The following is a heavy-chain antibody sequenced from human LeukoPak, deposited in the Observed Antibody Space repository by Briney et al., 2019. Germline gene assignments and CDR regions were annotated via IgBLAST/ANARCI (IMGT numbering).Heavy chain of an antibody. J-gene: IGHJ4*02. D-gene: IGHD3-22*01. CDR3: ARGTIYYYDSSGYYPFDY. CDR1: GYTFTSYG. CDR2: ISAYNGNT. V-gene: IGHV1-18*01. Sequence: ASVKVSCKASGYTFTSYGISWVRQAPGQGLEWMGWISAYNGNTNYAQQVQGRVTMTTDTSTSTAYMALRSLRSDDTAVYYCARGTIYYYDSSGYYPFDYWGQGTLVTVSS.